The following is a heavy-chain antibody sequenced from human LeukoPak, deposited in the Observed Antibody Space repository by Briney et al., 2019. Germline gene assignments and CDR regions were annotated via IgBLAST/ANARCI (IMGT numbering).Heavy chain of an antibody. J-gene: IGHJ4*02. V-gene: IGHV3-21*01. Sequence: NTGGSLRLSCAASGFTFSSYSMNWVRQAPGKGLEWVSSISSSSSYIYCADSVKGRFTISRDNAKNSLYLQMNSLRVEDTAVYYCARQADPALDYWGQGTLVTVSS. CDR3: ARQADPALDY. D-gene: IGHD2-2*01. CDR2: ISSSSSYI. CDR1: GFTFSSYS.